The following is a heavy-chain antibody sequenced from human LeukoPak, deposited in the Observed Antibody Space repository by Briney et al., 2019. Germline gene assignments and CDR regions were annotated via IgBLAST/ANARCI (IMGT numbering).Heavy chain of an antibody. CDR2: IYSGGGT. D-gene: IGHD6-13*01. CDR3: ARKSLGIAAAGTFFGS. CDR1: GFTVSNNF. J-gene: IGHJ5*02. V-gene: IGHV3-53*01. Sequence: GGSLRLSCAASGFTVSNNFVTWVRQAPGKGLEWVSIIYSGGGTDYADSVKGRFTISRDNSKNTVYLQMNSLRAEDTAVYHCARKSLGIAAAGTFFGSWGQGTLVTGSS.